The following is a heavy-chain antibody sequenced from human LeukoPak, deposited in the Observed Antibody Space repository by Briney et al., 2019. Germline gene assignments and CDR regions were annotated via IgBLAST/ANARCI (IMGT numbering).Heavy chain of an antibody. D-gene: IGHD3/OR15-3a*01. CDR1: GLTFDTYT. J-gene: IGHJ4*02. CDR3: ARVRTTYYPDY. Sequence: PGGSLRPACVASGLTFDTYTMNSARQAPGKGLEWVSSISSKSGYIHYADSVKGRFIISRDNAKNSLSLQMNSRKAEDPVWDYCARVRTTYYPDYWGQGTLVTVSS. V-gene: IGHV3-21*01. CDR2: ISSKSGYI.